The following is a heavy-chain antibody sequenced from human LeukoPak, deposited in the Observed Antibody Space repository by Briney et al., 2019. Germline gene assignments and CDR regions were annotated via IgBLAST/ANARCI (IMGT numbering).Heavy chain of an antibody. CDR1: GFTFSSYA. D-gene: IGHD3-3*01. CDR2: ISYDGSNK. J-gene: IGHJ4*02. Sequence: GGSLRLSCAASGFTFSSYAMHRVRQAPGKGLEWVAVISYDGSNKYYADYVKGRFTISRDNSKNTLYLQMNSLRAEDTAVYYCARAPYNYDFWSGYYYYFDYWGQGTLVTVSS. CDR3: ARAPYNYDFWSGYYYYFDY. V-gene: IGHV3-30-3*01.